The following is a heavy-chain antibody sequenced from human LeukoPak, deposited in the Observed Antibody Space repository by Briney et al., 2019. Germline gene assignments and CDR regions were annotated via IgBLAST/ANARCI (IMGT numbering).Heavy chain of an antibody. V-gene: IGHV3-74*01. CDR1: GFTFSNYW. CDR2: ILSAGSST. Sequence: GGSLRLSCAASGFTFSNYWMHWVRQTPGKGLVWVSRILSAGSSTNYADSVKGRFTVSRDNAQNTLYLQMNSLRAEDTAVYYCVRGYCSAASCYFSSSYNWFDPWGQGTLVTVSS. CDR3: VRGYCSAASCYFSSSYNWFDP. D-gene: IGHD2-2*01. J-gene: IGHJ5*02.